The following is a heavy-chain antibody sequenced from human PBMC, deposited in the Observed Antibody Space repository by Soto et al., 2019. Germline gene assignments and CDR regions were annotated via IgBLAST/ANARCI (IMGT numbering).Heavy chain of an antibody. Sequence: LSCAASGFTFSSYAMNWFRQAPEKGLECFSSISGSGGSTYYTDSVKGRFTISRDNSKNTLYLQMNSLRAGDTAVYYCAFPDDSSGFDYWGQGTLVTVSS. J-gene: IGHJ4*02. V-gene: IGHV3-23*01. CDR2: ISGSGGST. D-gene: IGHD3-22*01. CDR1: GFTFSSYA. CDR3: AFPDDSSGFDY.